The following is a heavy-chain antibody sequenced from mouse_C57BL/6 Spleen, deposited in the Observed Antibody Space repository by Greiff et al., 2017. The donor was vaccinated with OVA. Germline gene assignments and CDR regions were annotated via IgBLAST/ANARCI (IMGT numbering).Heavy chain of an antibody. CDR1: GYAFTNYL. D-gene: IGHD1-1*01. CDR3: AREGITTVVAADY. V-gene: IGHV1-54*01. Sequence: VQLQQSGAELVRPGTSVKVSCKASGYAFTNYLIEWVKQRPGQGLEWIGVINPGSGGTNYNEKFKGKATLTADKSSSTAYMQLSSLTSEDSAVYFCAREGITTVVAADYWGQVTSVTVSS. J-gene: IGHJ4*01. CDR2: INPGSGGT.